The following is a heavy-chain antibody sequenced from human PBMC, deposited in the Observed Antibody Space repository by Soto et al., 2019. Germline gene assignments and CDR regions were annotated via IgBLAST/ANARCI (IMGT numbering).Heavy chain of an antibody. CDR1: GFAFRTYT. Sequence: EVQLEESGGGLVKPGGSLRLSCAASGFAFRTYTMNWVRQAPGKGLEWASSISATGVYIYFADSVKGRFTISRDNDNNSLFLKMNSLRVEDTAVYYCTRDEIKWLGENGRGYKMDVWGQGTTVTVFS. J-gene: IGHJ6*02. CDR3: TRDEIKWLGENGRGYKMDV. CDR2: ISATGVYI. D-gene: IGHD3-10*01. V-gene: IGHV3-21*01.